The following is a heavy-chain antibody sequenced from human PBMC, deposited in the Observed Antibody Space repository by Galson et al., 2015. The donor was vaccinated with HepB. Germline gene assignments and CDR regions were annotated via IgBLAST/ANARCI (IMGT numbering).Heavy chain of an antibody. V-gene: IGHV1-69*13. CDR3: ARDASHNFWSGYYRSWFDS. CDR1: GGTFSSYA. D-gene: IGHD3-3*01. CDR2: IIPIFGTA. Sequence: SVKVSCKASGGTFSSYAISWVRQAPGQGLEWMGGIIPIFGTANYAQKFQGRVTITADESTSTAYMELSSLRAEDTAVYYCARDASHNFWSGYYRSWFDSWGKGTLVTVSS. J-gene: IGHJ5*01.